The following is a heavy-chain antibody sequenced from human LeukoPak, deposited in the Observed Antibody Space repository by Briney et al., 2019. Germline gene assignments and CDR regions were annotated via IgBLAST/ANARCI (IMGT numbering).Heavy chain of an antibody. CDR2: ISGSGDDT. CDR3: AKDGSVPCSGGSCYYYYYMDV. CDR1: GFTFNNYG. D-gene: IGHD2-15*01. Sequence: PGGSLRLSCGASGFTFNNYGMNWVRQAPGKGLEWVAAISGSGDDTYYADSVKGRFTISRDNSKNTLYLQMNSLRAEDTAVYYCAKDGSVPCSGGSCYYYYYMDVWGKGTTVTVSS. V-gene: IGHV3-23*01. J-gene: IGHJ6*03.